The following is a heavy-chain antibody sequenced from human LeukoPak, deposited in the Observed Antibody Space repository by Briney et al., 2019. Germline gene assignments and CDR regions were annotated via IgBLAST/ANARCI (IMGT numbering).Heavy chain of an antibody. CDR2: IYTSGST. D-gene: IGHD5-12*01. CDR1: GHSITSGDSY. V-gene: IGHV4-61*02. J-gene: IGHJ4*02. Sequence: SETLSLTCSVSGHSITSGDSYWPWIRQPAGRGLEWIGLIYTSGSTKYNPSLKSRITMSLDTSKNQISLQLNSVTAADTAVYYCAREYSHWGQGTLVTVSS. CDR3: AREYSH.